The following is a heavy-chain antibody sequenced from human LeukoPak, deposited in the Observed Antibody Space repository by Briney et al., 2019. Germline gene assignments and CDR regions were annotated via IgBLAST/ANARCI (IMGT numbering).Heavy chain of an antibody. Sequence: KAGESLKISCKASGYSFTNYWIGWVRQMPGKGLEWMGIIYPGDSDTRYSPSFQGQVTISADKSISTAYLQWSSLKASDTAMYYCASWEGYSSSWPYYFDYWGQGTLVTVSS. V-gene: IGHV5-51*01. CDR3: ASWEGYSSSWPYYFDY. CDR1: GYSFTNYW. CDR2: IYPGDSDT. J-gene: IGHJ4*02. D-gene: IGHD6-13*01.